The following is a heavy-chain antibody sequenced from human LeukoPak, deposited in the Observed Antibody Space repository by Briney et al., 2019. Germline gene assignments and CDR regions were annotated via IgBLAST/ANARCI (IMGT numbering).Heavy chain of an antibody. Sequence: ASVKVSCKASGGTFSSYAISWVRQAPGQGLEWMGGIIPIFGTANYAQKFQGRVTITTDESTSTAYIELSSLRSEDTAVYYCARGHDYGDLFNMDVWGKGTTVTVSS. D-gene: IGHD4-17*01. CDR1: GGTFSSYA. V-gene: IGHV1-69*05. CDR3: ARGHDYGDLFNMDV. CDR2: IIPIFGTA. J-gene: IGHJ6*03.